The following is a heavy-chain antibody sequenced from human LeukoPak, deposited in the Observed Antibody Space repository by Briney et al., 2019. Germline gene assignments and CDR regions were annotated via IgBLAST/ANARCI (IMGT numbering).Heavy chain of an antibody. CDR1: GGSISSGGYY. V-gene: IGHV4-31*03. CDR2: IYYSGST. D-gene: IGHD3-16*01. CDR3: ARVSPSGAYCGMDV. J-gene: IGHJ6*04. Sequence: SETLSLTCTVSGGSISSGGYYWSWIRQHPGKGLEWIGYIYYSGSTYYNPSLKSRVTISVDTSKNQFSLKLSSVTAADTAVYYCARVSPSGAYCGMDVWGKGTTVTVSS.